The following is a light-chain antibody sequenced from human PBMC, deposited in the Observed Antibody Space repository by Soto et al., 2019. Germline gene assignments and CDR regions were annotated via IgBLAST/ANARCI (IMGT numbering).Light chain of an antibody. CDR2: SNN. CDR3: AAWDDSLNGAV. CDR1: SSNIGRNT. J-gene: IGLJ7*01. Sequence: QSVLTQPPSASGTPGQRVTISCSGSSSNIGRNTVNWYQQLPGTAPKLLIYSNNQWPSGVPDRFSGSKSGTLASLAISGLQSEDEADYYCAAWDDSLNGAVFGGGTQLTVL. V-gene: IGLV1-44*01.